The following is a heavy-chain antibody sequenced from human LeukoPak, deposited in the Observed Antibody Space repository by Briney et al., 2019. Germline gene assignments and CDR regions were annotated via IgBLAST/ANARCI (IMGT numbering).Heavy chain of an antibody. D-gene: IGHD2-15*01. CDR3: ASIYCSGGSCYGVRFDP. J-gene: IGHJ5*02. Sequence: PGGSLRLSCAASGFTFSSYSMNWVRQAPGKGLEWVSSISSSSSYIYYADSVKGRFTISRDNAKNSLYLQMNSLRAEDTAVYYCASIYCSGGSCYGVRFDPWGQGTLVTVSS. V-gene: IGHV3-21*01. CDR2: ISSSSSYI. CDR1: GFTFSSYS.